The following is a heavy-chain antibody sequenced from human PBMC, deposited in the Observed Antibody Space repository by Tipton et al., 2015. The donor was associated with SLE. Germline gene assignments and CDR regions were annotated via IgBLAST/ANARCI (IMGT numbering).Heavy chain of an antibody. V-gene: IGHV3-30-3*01. Sequence: SGFTFSSYAMSWVRQAPGKGLEWVAVISYDGSNKYYADSVKGRFTISRDNSKNTLYLQMNSLRAEDTAVYYCAREAIFGVVIGYWGQGTLVTVSS. CDR3: AREAIFGVVIGY. CDR2: ISYDGSNK. D-gene: IGHD3-3*01. CDR1: GFTFSSYA. J-gene: IGHJ4*02.